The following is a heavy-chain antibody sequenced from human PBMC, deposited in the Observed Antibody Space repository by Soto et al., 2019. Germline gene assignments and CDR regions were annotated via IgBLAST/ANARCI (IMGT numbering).Heavy chain of an antibody. V-gene: IGHV1-69*13. CDR2: IIPIFGTA. CDR1: GGTFSSYA. Sequence: SVKVSCKASGGTFSSYAISWVRQAPGQGLEWMGGIIPIFGTANYAQKFQGRVTITADESTSTAYMELSSLRSEDTAVYYCAGLYCSGGSCYLSYHHNWFDPWGQGTLVTVSS. D-gene: IGHD2-15*01. CDR3: AGLYCSGGSCYLSYHHNWFDP. J-gene: IGHJ5*02.